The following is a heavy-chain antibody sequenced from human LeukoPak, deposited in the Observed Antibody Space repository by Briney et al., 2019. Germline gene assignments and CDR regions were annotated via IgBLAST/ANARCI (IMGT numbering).Heavy chain of an antibody. Sequence: PSETLSLTCIVSGGSISSYYWSWIRQPAGKGLEWIGRIYTSGSTNYNPSLKSRVTVSVDTSKNQFSLRLSSVTAADTAVYYCARDKRSSYSNYQFDPWGQGTLVTVSS. D-gene: IGHD4-11*01. CDR2: IYTSGST. CDR3: ARDKRSSYSNYQFDP. CDR1: GGSISSYY. V-gene: IGHV4-4*07. J-gene: IGHJ5*02.